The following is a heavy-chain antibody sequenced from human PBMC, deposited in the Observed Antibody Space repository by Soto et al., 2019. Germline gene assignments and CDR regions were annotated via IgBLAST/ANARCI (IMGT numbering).Heavy chain of an antibody. Sequence: ETLSLTCTVSGGSISSSSYYWGWIRQPPGKGLEWIGSIYYSGSTYYNPSLKSRVTISVDTSKNQFSLKLSSVTAADTAVYYCARQIRYSSGWTPYYYYGMDVWGQGTTVTVSS. CDR1: GGSISSSSYY. J-gene: IGHJ6*02. D-gene: IGHD6-19*01. CDR2: IYYSGST. CDR3: ARQIRYSSGWTPYYYYGMDV. V-gene: IGHV4-39*01.